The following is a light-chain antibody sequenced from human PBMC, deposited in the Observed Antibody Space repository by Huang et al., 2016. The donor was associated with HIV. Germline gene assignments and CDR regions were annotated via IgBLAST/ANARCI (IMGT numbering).Light chain of an antibody. Sequence: DIQMTQSPSSLSASVVYRVTITCRASQSISSYLSWYQQKAGKAPKLLIDAASSLQSGIPSRFSGSVSGTDFTLTISSLQPGDFATYYCQQSYSSPYTFGQGTKLEIK. V-gene: IGKV1-39*01. J-gene: IGKJ2*01. CDR3: QQSYSSPYT. CDR1: QSISSY. CDR2: AAS.